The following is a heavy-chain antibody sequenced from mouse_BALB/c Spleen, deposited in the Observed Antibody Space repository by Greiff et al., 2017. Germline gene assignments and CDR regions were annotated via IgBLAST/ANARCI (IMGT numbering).Heavy chain of an antibody. CDR2: IDPANGNT. D-gene: IGHD1-1*01. V-gene: IGHV14-3*02. Sequence: EVQRVESGAELVKPGASVKLSCTASGFNIKDTYMHWVKQRPEQGLEWIGRIDPANGNTKYDPKFQGKATITADTSSNTAYLQLSSLTSEDTAVYYCARSYGSSWAYWGQGTLVTVSA. J-gene: IGHJ3*01. CDR1: GFNIKDTY. CDR3: ARSYGSSWAY.